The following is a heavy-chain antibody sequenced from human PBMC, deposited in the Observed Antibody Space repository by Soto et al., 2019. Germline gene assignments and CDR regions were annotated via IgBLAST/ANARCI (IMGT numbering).Heavy chain of an antibody. CDR1: GFSFSVFA. J-gene: IGHJ3*01. Sequence: EVDLLESGGGLAQPGGSRRLSCVASGFSFSVFAMTWVRQAPGKGLEWVSRISGSGGSTYYADSVKGRFTISRDNSKNMLYLQMNSLRGEDTAVYYCAKDWSGGASDVWGQGTMVIVSS. CDR3: AKDWSGGASDV. V-gene: IGHV3-23*01. CDR2: ISGSGGST. D-gene: IGHD3-16*01.